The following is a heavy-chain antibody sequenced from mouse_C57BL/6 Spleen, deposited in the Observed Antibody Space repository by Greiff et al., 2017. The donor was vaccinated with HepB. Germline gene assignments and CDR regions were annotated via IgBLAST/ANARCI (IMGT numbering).Heavy chain of an antibody. J-gene: IGHJ4*01. CDR2: INPNNGGT. CDR1: GYTFTDYY. D-gene: IGHD1-1*01. CDR3: AREKSITPRDYAMDD. Sequence: VQLQQSGPELVKPGASVKISCKASGYTFTDYYMNWVKQSHGKSLEWIGDINPNNGGTSYNQKFKGKATLTVDKSSSTAYMELRSLTSEDSAVYYCAREKSITPRDYAMDDWGQGTSVTVSS. V-gene: IGHV1-26*01.